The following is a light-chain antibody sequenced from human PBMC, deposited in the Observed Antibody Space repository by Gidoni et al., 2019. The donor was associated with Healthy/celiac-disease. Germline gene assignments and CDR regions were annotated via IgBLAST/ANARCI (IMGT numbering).Light chain of an antibody. CDR2: WAS. CDR1: QRGLYSSNNKNY. Sequence: DIVMTQSPDSLAVSLGERATINCKSSQRGLYSSNNKNYLAGYQQKPGQPPKLLIYWASTRESGVPDRFSGSGSGTDFTLTISSLQAEDVAVYYCQQYYSTPITFGQGTRLEIK. V-gene: IGKV4-1*01. CDR3: QQYYSTPIT. J-gene: IGKJ5*01.